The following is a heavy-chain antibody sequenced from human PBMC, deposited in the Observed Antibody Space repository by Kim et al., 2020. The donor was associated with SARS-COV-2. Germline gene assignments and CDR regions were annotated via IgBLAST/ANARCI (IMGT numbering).Heavy chain of an antibody. CDR1: GGSISSGDYY. CDR3: ARGIRYSGSYYYYFDY. Sequence: SETLSLTCTVSGGSISSGDYYWSWIRQPPGKGLEWIGYIYYSGSTYYNPSLKSRVTISVDTSKNQFSLKLTSVTAADTAVYYCARGIRYSGSYYYYFDYWGQGTLVTVSS. D-gene: IGHD1-26*01. CDR2: IYYSGST. V-gene: IGHV4-30-4*01. J-gene: IGHJ4*02.